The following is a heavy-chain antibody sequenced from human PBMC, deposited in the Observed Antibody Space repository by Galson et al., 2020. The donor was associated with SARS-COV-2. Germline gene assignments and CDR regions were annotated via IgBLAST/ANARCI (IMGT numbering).Heavy chain of an antibody. J-gene: IGHJ3*02. CDR2: ISHSGGT. CDR1: GTSISSGSYS. CDR3: ARLHYGEYAPEAFDI. V-gene: IGHV4-30-2*01. D-gene: IGHD4-17*01. Sequence: TLSLTCAVSGTSISSGSYSWNWIRQPPGKGLEWIGYISHSGGTYYNPSLKSRVTISGDRSNNQFSLRLSSVTAADTAVYYCARLHYGEYAPEAFDIWGPGTRVTVAS.